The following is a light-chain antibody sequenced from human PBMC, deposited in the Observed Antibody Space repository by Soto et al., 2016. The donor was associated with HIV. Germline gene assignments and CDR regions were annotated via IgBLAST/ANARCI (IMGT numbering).Light chain of an antibody. Sequence: DIQMTQSPSSLSLSIGDRVSITCRASQSISTYLHWYQQKPGRAPKLLIYDASSLQSGVPSRFSGRGSGTENFTLTISDLQHEDLATYYCQQSSRTPRTFGQGTKVEI. J-gene: IGKJ1*01. V-gene: IGKV1-39*01. CDR1: QSISTY. CDR3: QQSSRTPRT. CDR2: DAS.